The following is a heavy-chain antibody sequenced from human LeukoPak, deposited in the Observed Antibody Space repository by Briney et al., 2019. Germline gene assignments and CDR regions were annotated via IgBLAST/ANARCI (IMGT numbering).Heavy chain of an antibody. CDR1: GGSISGYY. CDR3: ARSVLNEYYDFWSGHNWFDP. D-gene: IGHD3-3*01. J-gene: IGHJ5*02. Sequence: SETLSLTCTVSGGSISGYYWSWIRQPPGKGLEWIGEINHSGSTNYNPSLKSRVTISVDTSKNQFSLKLSSVTAADTAVYYCARSVLNEYYDFWSGHNWFDPWGQGTLVTVSS. V-gene: IGHV4-34*01. CDR2: INHSGST.